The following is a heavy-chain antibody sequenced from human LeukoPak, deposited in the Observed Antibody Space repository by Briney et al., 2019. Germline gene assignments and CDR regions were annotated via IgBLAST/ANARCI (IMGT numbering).Heavy chain of an antibody. D-gene: IGHD5-12*01. CDR3: ARGPYIVATPKTFDY. Sequence: SSETLSLTCAVYGGSFSGYYWSWIRQPPGKGLEWIGEVNHSGSTNYNPSLKSRVTISVDTSKNQFSLKLSSVTAADTAVYYCARGPYIVATPKTFDYWGQGTLVTVSS. V-gene: IGHV4-34*01. J-gene: IGHJ4*02. CDR1: GGSFSGYY. CDR2: VNHSGST.